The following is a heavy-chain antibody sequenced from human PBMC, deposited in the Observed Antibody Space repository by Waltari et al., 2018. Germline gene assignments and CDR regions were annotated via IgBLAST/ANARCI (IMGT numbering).Heavy chain of an antibody. D-gene: IGHD6-19*01. CDR2: ISSSSSYI. CDR3: ARELGRGSGWPLPDY. Sequence: EVQLVESGGGLVKPGGSLRLSCAASGFTFSSYSMNWVRQAPGKGLEWVSSISSSSSYIYYADSVKGRFTIARDNAKNSLYLQMNSRRAEDTAVYYCARELGRGSGWPLPDYWGQGTLVTVSS. V-gene: IGHV3-21*01. J-gene: IGHJ4*02. CDR1: GFTFSSYS.